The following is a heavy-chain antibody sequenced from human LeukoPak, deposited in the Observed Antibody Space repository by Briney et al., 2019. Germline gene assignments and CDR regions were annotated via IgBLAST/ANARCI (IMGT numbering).Heavy chain of an antibody. CDR3: ARESWSDSVAFDI. J-gene: IGHJ3*02. CDR2: ISYGGIDK. D-gene: IGHD3-3*01. V-gene: IGHV3-30*04. Sequence: PGGSLRLSCAASGFNFSSYAMLCVRQAPGEGLEWVGLISYGGIDKSYADSVKGRFTISRDSCKRTLYLQMNSLRAEDTAMYYCARESWSDSVAFDIWGLGTMVIVSS. CDR1: GFNFSSYA.